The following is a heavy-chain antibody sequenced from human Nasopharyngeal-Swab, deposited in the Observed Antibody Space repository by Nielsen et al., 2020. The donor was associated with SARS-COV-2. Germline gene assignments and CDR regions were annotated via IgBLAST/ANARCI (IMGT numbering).Heavy chain of an antibody. Sequence: GGSLRLSCAASGFTFSSYGMHWVRQAPGKGLEWVAVISYDGSNKYYADSVKSRFTISRDNSKNTLYLQMNSLGAEDTAVYYCAKSQGYSGYDYSHYWGQGTLVTVSS. CDR3: AKSQGYSGYDYSHY. CDR1: GFTFSSYG. J-gene: IGHJ4*02. V-gene: IGHV3-30*18. D-gene: IGHD5-12*01. CDR2: ISYDGSNK.